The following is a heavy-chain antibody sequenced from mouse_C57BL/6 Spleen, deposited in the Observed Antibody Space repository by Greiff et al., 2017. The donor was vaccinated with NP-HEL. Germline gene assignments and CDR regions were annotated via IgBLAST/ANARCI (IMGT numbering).Heavy chain of an antibody. V-gene: IGHV6-6*01. CDR1: GFTFSDAW. J-gene: IGHJ2*01. CDR3: TRTGDLYYFDY. D-gene: IGHD3-3*01. CDR2: IRNKANNHAT. Sequence: EVMLVESGGGLVQPGGSMKLSCAASGFTFSDAWMDWVRQSPEKGLEWVAEIRNKANNHATYYAESVKGRFTISRDDSKSSVYLQMNSLRAEDTGIYYCTRTGDLYYFDYWGQGTTLTVSS.